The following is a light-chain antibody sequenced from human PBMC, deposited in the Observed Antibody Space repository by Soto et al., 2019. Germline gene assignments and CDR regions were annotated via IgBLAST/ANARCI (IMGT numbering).Light chain of an antibody. CDR2: DVS. Sequence: QSALTQPRSVSGSPGQSVTISCTGTSSDVGGYNYVSWYQQHPDKAPKLMIYDVSKRPSGVPDRFSASKSGNTASLTISGLQAEDEADYYCCSYTGSLTLLFGGGTKVTVL. J-gene: IGLJ2*01. V-gene: IGLV2-11*01. CDR1: SSDVGGYNY. CDR3: CSYTGSLTLL.